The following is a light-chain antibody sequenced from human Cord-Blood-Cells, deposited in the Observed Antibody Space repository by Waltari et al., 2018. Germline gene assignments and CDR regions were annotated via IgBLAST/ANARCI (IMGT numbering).Light chain of an antibody. V-gene: IGLV3-1*01. CDR1: NFADKY. Sequence: SYELTQPPSVSVSPGQTAIITCSGDNFADKYACWYQQKPGQSPVLVIYQDSKRPSGIPERFSGSNSGNTATLTISGTQAMDEADYYCRAWDSSTGVFGGGTKLTVL. CDR2: QDS. CDR3: RAWDSSTGV. J-gene: IGLJ3*02.